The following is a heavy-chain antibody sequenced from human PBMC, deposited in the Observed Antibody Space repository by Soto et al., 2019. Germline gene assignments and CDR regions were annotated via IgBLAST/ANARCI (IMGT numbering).Heavy chain of an antibody. V-gene: IGHV4-4*02. CDR2: IYHSGST. J-gene: IGHJ6*02. D-gene: IGHD2-2*01. CDR1: GGSISSSNW. Sequence: QVQLQESGPGLVKPSGTLSLTCAVSGGSISSSNWWRWVRQPPGKGLEWIGEIYHSGSTNYNPSLKSRVTISVDKSKNRFSLKLSSVTAADTAVYYCARDRHCSSTSCYEGYYYYYGMDVWGQGTTVTVSS. CDR3: ARDRHCSSTSCYEGYYYYYGMDV.